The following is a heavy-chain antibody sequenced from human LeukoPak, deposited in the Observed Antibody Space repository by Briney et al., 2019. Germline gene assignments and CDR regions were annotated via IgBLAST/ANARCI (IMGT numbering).Heavy chain of an antibody. Sequence: GGSLRLSCAASGFTFSSYEMNWVRDAPGKGLEWVSYISSSGSTIYYADSVKGRFTISRDNAKNSLYLQMNSLRAEDTAVYYCARFVVVVAENWFDPWGQGTLVTVSS. V-gene: IGHV3-48*03. CDR1: GFTFSSYE. CDR3: ARFVVVVAENWFDP. D-gene: IGHD2-15*01. CDR2: ISSSGSTI. J-gene: IGHJ5*02.